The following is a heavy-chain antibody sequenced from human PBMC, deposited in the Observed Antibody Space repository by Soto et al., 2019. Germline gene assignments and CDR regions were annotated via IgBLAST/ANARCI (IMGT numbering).Heavy chain of an antibody. Sequence: EVQLLESGGGLVQPGGSLRLSCAASGFTFSSQAMSWVRQAPGKGLEWVSSISSTGGSTYYADSVKGRFTISRDNSKNTSYLQMNSLRAEDTAVFYCAKGVSSSYYFDYWGQGTLVTVSS. D-gene: IGHD3-22*01. J-gene: IGHJ4*02. CDR2: ISSTGGST. CDR1: GFTFSSQA. V-gene: IGHV3-23*01. CDR3: AKGVSSSYYFDY.